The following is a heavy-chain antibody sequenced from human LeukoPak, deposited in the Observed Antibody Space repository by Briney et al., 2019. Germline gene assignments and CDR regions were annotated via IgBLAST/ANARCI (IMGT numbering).Heavy chain of an antibody. CDR2: IKEDGSDK. D-gene: IGHD6-25*01. Sequence: GGSLRLSCVASGFSSHIYVMSWVRQAPGKGLEWVANIKEDGSDKNYVDSVKGRFTISRDNARNSLYLQMNSLRVEDTALYYCGRERLARASALNNWGQGTLVTVSS. CDR3: GRERLARASALNN. V-gene: IGHV3-7*01. CDR1: GFSSHIYV. J-gene: IGHJ4*02.